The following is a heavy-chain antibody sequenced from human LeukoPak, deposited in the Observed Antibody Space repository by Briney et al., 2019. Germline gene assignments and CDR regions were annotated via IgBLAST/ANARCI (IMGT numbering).Heavy chain of an antibody. V-gene: IGHV4-59*01. D-gene: IGHD3-3*01. CDR1: GGSISSYY. CDR2: IYYSGST. CDR3: ARGGFWSGYSAGDY. J-gene: IGHJ4*02. Sequence: SETLSLTCTVSGGSISSYYWSWIRQPPGKGLEWIGYIYYSGSTNYNPSLKSRVTISVDTSKNQLSLKLSSVTAADTAVYYCARGGFWSGYSAGDYWGQGTLVTVSS.